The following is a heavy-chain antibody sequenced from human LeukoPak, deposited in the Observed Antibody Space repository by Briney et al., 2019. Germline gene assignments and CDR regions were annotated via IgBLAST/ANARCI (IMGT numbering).Heavy chain of an antibody. CDR1: GGSISSSNW. CDR3: ARAPDYYYNYGMDV. Sequence: SGTLSLTCAVSGGSISSSNWWSWVRQPPGKGLEWIGNVYYSGSTNSNPSLESRVTLLLDTSKNQFSLKLSSVTAADTAVYYCARAPDYYYNYGMDVWGQGTTVTVSS. V-gene: IGHV4-4*02. J-gene: IGHJ6*02. CDR2: VYYSGST.